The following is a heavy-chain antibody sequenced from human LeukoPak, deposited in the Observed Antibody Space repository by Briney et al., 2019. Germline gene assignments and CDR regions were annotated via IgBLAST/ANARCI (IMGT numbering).Heavy chain of an antibody. J-gene: IGHJ6*02. CDR3: VKDADDFWSGYGDYYYAMDA. D-gene: IGHD3-3*01. CDR1: GLTVSSNY. CDR2: IYSGSGT. Sequence: GGSLRLSCAASGLTVSSNYMSWVRQPPGKGLEWVSLIYSGSGTYYADSVKGRFTISRDNSKNTLYLEMHSLRAEDTALYYCVKDADDFWSGYGDYYYAMDAWGQGTTVTVSS. V-gene: IGHV3-66*01.